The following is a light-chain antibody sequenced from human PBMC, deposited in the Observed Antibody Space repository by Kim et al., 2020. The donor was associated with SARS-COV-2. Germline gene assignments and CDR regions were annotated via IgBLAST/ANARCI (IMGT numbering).Light chain of an antibody. Sequence: ESVGDSVPISCRARKDISNYLAWFQHTPGTAPKPLICAAPALHEGPPSRCSGRGWGTDFTFTISSLQPEDVATFYYKSYNSAPWTSGRGTKVDIK. V-gene: IGKV1-27*01. CDR1: KDISNY. CDR3: KSYNSAPWT. J-gene: IGKJ1*01. CDR2: AAP.